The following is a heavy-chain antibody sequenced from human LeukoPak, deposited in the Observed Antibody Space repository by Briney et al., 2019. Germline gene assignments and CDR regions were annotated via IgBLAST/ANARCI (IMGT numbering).Heavy chain of an antibody. D-gene: IGHD3-10*01. Sequence: SETLSLTCTVSGGSISSGDYYWSWIRQPPGKGLEWIGYIYYSGSTYYNPSLKSRVTISVDTSKSQFSLKLSSVTAADTAVYYCAGGNGSGSPVSVFDYWGQGTLVTVSS. CDR1: GGSISSGDYY. CDR2: IYYSGST. CDR3: AGGNGSGSPVSVFDY. J-gene: IGHJ4*02. V-gene: IGHV4-30-4*01.